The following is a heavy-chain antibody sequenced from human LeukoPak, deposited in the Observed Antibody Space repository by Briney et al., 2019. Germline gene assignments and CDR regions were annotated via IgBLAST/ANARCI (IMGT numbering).Heavy chain of an antibody. Sequence: GGSLRLSCAASGFTISSYAMSWVRQAPGKGLEWVSAISGSGGITYYADSVKGRFTISRDNSKNTLYLQMNSLRPEDTAVYYCARTQYSSGWYNWFDPWGQGTLVTVSS. CDR1: GFTISSYA. D-gene: IGHD6-19*01. V-gene: IGHV3-23*01. J-gene: IGHJ5*02. CDR2: ISGSGGIT. CDR3: ARTQYSSGWYNWFDP.